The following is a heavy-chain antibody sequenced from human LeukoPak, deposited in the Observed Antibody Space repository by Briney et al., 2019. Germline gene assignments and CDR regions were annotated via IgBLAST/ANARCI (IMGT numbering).Heavy chain of an antibody. D-gene: IGHD6-13*01. CDR1: GFTFSSYA. CDR2: ISGSGGST. J-gene: IGHJ4*02. Sequence: GGSLRLSCAASGFTFSSYAMSWVHQAPGKGLEWVSAISGSGGSTYYADSVKGRFTISRDNSKNTLYLQMNSLRAEDTAVYYCAKKSEYSSSPPDYWGQRTLVTVSS. CDR3: AKKSEYSSSPPDY. V-gene: IGHV3-23*01.